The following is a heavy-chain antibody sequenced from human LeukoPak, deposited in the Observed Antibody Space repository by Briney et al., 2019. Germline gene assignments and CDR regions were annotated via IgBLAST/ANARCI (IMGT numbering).Heavy chain of an antibody. CDR2: ISWNSGSI. CDR1: GFSFDDFA. CDR3: AKGDWLDY. D-gene: IGHD1-26*01. V-gene: IGHV3-9*01. J-gene: IGHJ4*02. Sequence: DRSLRLSCAASGFSFDDFAMHWVRQAPGRGLEWVSGISWNSGSITYADSVKGRFTISRDNAKSSLYLQMDSLRTEDTALYYCAKGDWLDYWGQGTLVTVSS.